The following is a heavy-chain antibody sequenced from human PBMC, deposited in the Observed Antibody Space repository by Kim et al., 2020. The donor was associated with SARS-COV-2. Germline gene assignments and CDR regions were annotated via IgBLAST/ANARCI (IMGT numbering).Heavy chain of an antibody. CDR2: IYSGGST. CDR3: ARPYDSSGYYPF. D-gene: IGHD3-22*01. J-gene: IGHJ4*02. V-gene: IGHV3-53*01. Sequence: GGSLRLSCAASGFTVSSNYMSWVRQAPGKGLEWVSVIYSGGSTYYADSVKGRFTISRDNSKNTLYLQMNSLRAEDTAVYYCARPYDSSGYYPFWGQGTLVTVSS. CDR1: GFTVSSNY.